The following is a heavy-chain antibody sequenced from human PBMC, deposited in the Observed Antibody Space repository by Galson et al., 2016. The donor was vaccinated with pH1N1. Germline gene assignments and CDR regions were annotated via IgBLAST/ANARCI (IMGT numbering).Heavy chain of an antibody. D-gene: IGHD4-17*01. CDR2: IFWNDDR. Sequence: PALVKPTRTLRLTCTLSGFSLSTSAVGVGWIRQPPGKALEWLALIFWNDDRYYRPSLKNRLTITKGTSENLVVLTMTNMDPVDTATYYCAHREYGDFVGSFDHWGQGALVTVSS. CDR3: AHREYGDFVGSFDH. CDR1: GFSLSTSAVG. V-gene: IGHV2-5*01. J-gene: IGHJ4*02.